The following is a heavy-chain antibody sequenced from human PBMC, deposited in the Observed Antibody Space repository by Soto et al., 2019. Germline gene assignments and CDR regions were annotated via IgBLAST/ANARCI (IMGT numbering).Heavy chain of an antibody. CDR2: IIPLFGSA. D-gene: IGHD3-22*01. J-gene: IGHJ4*02. CDR1: GGTFSTHI. CDR3: ARSDSSGFYLPF. Sequence: SVEVSCEASGGTFSTHIINWVRQAPGQGLEWMGGIIPLFGSASYAQKFRDRVSITADGSTYTAYMELSSLRSEDTAVYYCARSDSSGFYLPFWGQGTLVTVSS. V-gene: IGHV1-69*13.